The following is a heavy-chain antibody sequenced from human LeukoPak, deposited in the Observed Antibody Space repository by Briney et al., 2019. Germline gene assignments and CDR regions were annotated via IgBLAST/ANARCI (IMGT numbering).Heavy chain of an antibody. V-gene: IGHV4-30-4*08. CDR1: GGSISSADHY. J-gene: IGHJ5*02. Sequence: SQTLSLTCTVSGGSISSADHYWSWIRQPPGEGLEWIGYIYHSGTTYYIPSLKSRVTISVDTSKNHFSLKLSSVTAADTAVYYCARATVVRGSGWFDPWGQGTLVTVSS. D-gene: IGHD3-10*01. CDR3: ARATVVRGSGWFDP. CDR2: IYHSGTT.